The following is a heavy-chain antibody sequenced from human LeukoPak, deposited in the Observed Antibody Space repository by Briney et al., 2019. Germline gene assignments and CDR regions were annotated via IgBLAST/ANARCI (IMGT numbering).Heavy chain of an antibody. CDR1: GFTFSSYG. D-gene: IGHD3-16*01. V-gene: IGHV3-33*01. J-gene: IGHJ3*02. CDR3: ARDPLYDYVWGTHRDAFDI. CDR2: IWYDGSNK. Sequence: GRSLRLSCAASGFTFSSYGMHWVRQAPGKGLEWVAVIWYDGSNKYYAYSVKGRFTISRDNSKNTLYLQMNSLRAEDTAVYYCARDPLYDYVWGTHRDAFDIWGQGTMVTVSS.